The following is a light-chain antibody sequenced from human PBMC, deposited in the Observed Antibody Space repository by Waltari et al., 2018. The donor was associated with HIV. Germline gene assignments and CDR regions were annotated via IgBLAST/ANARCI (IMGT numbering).Light chain of an antibody. V-gene: IGKV3-20*01. J-gene: IGKJ3*01. CDR2: GGS. CDR3: QQYGGSPIFT. CDR1: ESVSRTY. Sequence: EILLTQSPGTLSLSPGERAILSCRSSESVSRTYLAWYQQKPVQAPRLLIYGGSNRATGIPDRCRGSGSGTDFTFTISRLEPEDFAVYYCQQYGGSPIFTFGPGTKVEIK.